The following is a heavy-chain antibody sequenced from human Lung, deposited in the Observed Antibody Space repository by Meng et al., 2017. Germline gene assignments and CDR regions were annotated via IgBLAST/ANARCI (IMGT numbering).Heavy chain of an antibody. J-gene: IGHJ4*02. D-gene: IGHD2-15*01. Sequence: QVQLVQSGAEGKKPGASVKVCCKASGYTFTGSYMHWVRQAPGQGLEWMGRVNPNNGGTNYAQKFQGRVTMTRDTSISTAYLELSRLTSDDTAVYYCASYCRGTSCATYWGQGSLVTVSS. CDR3: ASYCRGTSCATY. CDR1: GYTFTGSY. V-gene: IGHV1-2*06. CDR2: VNPNNGGT.